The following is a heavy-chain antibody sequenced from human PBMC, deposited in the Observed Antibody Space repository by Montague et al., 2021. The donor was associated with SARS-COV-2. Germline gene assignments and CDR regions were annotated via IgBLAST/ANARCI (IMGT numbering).Heavy chain of an antibody. CDR1: GDSVSTNSGT. CDR2: TYYRSEWYS. CDR3: ARAERGSCGDANCYQYFFNY. D-gene: IGHD2-15*01. V-gene: IGHV6-1*01. Sequence: CAISGDSVSTNSGTWNWVRLSPSRGLEWLGRTYYRSEWYSDYSVSVRSRISINLDTSKNQFSLPLNSVTPGDTAVYYCARAERGSCGDANCYQYFFNYWGQGTLVTVSS. J-gene: IGHJ4*02.